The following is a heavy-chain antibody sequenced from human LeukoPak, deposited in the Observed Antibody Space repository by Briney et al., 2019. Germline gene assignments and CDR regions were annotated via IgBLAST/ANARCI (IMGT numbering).Heavy chain of an antibody. CDR3: ATGEDYDSSGY. CDR2: IYHSGST. Sequence: PSGTLSLTCAVSGGSISSSNWWSWVRQPPGKGLEWIGEIYHSGSTNYNPSLKSRVTISVDTSKNQFSLKLSSVTAADTAVYYCATGEDYDSSGYWGQGTLVTVSS. V-gene: IGHV4-4*02. CDR1: GGSISSSNW. D-gene: IGHD3-22*01. J-gene: IGHJ4*02.